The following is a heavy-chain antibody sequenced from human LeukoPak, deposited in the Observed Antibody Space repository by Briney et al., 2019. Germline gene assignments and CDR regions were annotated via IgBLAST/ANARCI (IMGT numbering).Heavy chain of an antibody. Sequence: GGSLRLSCAASGFTFSSYSMNWVRQAPGKGLESDSSISSSSSYIYYADSVKGRFTISRDNAKNSLYLQMNSLRAEDTAVYYCARDRSFIAVAGTWYFDLWGRGTLVTVSS. CDR3: ARDRSFIAVAGTWYFDL. V-gene: IGHV3-21*01. J-gene: IGHJ2*01. CDR2: ISSSSSYI. CDR1: GFTFSSYS. D-gene: IGHD6-19*01.